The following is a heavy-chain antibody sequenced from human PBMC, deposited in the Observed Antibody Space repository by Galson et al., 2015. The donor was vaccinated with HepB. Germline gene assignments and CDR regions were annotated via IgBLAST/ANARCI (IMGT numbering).Heavy chain of an antibody. CDR1: GFTVSSNY. CDR3: ARDRLWFPDY. J-gene: IGHJ4*02. D-gene: IGHD3-10*01. Sequence: LRLSYAASGFTVSSNYMSWVRQAPGKGLEWVSVIYSGGSTYYADSVKGRFTISRDNSKNTLYLQMNSLRAEDTAVYYCARDRLWFPDYWGQGTLVTVSS. CDR2: IYSGGST. V-gene: IGHV3-66*01.